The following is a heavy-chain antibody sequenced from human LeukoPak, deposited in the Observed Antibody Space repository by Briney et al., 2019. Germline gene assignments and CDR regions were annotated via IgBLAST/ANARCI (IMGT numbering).Heavy chain of an antibody. D-gene: IGHD6-6*01. Sequence: GASVKVSCKASGYTFTNYYIHWVRQAPGQGLEWTGIINPSGGSTSYAQKFQGRVTMTRDTSPSTVYMELSSLRSEDTAVYYCAREGPYSGSSRSRFDYWGQGTLVTVSS. CDR1: GYTFTNYY. CDR2: INPSGGST. CDR3: AREGPYSGSSRSRFDY. V-gene: IGHV1-46*01. J-gene: IGHJ4*02.